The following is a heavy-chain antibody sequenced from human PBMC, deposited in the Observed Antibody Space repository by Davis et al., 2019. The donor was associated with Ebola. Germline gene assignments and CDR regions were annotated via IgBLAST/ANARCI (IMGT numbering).Heavy chain of an antibody. J-gene: IGHJ4*02. CDR2: INPHGGGT. CDR1: GYTFIGYY. Sequence: ASVKVSCKASGYTFIGYYIHWVRQAPGQGLEWMGWINPHGGGTKYAQRFQDRVNLTRDMSISTAYMDLSRLKSDDTAVYYCARGSGFWSGYFMAYFEYWGQGTVVTV. V-gene: IGHV1-2*02. D-gene: IGHD3-3*01. CDR3: ARGSGFWSGYFMAYFEY.